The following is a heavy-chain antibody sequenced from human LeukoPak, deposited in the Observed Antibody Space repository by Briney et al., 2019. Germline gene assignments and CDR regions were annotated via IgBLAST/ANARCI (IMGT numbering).Heavy chain of an antibody. CDR2: INPNSGGT. CDR1: GYTFTGYY. CDR3: ARGLEADVLLWFGEFLAFDI. V-gene: IGHV1-2*02. Sequence: GASVKVSCKASGYTFTGYYMHWVRQAPGQGLEWMGWINPNSGGTNYAQKFQGRVIMTRDTSISTAYMELSRLRSDDTAVYYCARGLEADVLLWFGEFLAFDIWGQGTMVTVSS. J-gene: IGHJ3*02. D-gene: IGHD3-10*01.